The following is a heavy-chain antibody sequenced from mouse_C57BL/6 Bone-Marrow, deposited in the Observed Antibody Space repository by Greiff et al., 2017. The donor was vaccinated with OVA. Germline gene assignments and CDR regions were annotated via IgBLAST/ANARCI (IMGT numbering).Heavy chain of an antibody. D-gene: IGHD1-1*01. V-gene: IGHV2-9-1*01. Sequence: QVQLKQSGPGLVAPSQSLSITCTVSGFSLTSYAISWVRQPPGKGLEWLGVIWTGGGTNYNSALKSRLSISKDNSKSQVFLKMNSLQTDDTARYYCARNPLITTVVERGYYYAMDYWGQGTSVTVSS. CDR3: ARNPLITTVVERGYYYAMDY. CDR1: GFSLTSYA. CDR2: IWTGGGT. J-gene: IGHJ4*01.